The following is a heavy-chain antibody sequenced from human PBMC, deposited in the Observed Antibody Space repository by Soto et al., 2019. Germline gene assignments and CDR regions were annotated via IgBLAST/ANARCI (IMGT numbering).Heavy chain of an antibody. CDR1: GFSLSTSGMC. J-gene: IGHJ6*02. V-gene: IGHV2-70*01. CDR3: ARIRSTVTNYYYYYGMDV. D-gene: IGHD4-17*01. CDR2: IDWDDDK. Sequence: GPTLVNPTQTVTLTCTFSGFSLSTSGMCVSWIRQPPGKALEWLALIDWDDDKYYSTSLKTRLTISKDTSKNQVVLTMTNMDPVDTATYYCARIRSTVTNYYYYYGMDVWGQGTTVTVSS.